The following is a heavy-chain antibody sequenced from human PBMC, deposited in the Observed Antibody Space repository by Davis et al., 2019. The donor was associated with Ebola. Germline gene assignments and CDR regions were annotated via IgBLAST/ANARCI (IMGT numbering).Heavy chain of an antibody. CDR2: IGTAGNT. CDR3: ARDDKIRGGTMGYYYYGMDV. D-gene: IGHD1-7*01. Sequence: GESLKISCAASGFTFSSYDMHWVRQATGKGLEWVSAIGTAGNTYYPGSVKGRFTISRDNSKNTLYLQMNSLRAEDTAVYYCARDDKIRGGTMGYYYYGMDVWGQGTTVTVSS. V-gene: IGHV3-13*01. CDR1: GFTFSSYD. J-gene: IGHJ6*02.